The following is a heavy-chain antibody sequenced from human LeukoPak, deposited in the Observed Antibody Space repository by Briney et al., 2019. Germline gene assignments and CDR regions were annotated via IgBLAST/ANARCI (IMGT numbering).Heavy chain of an antibody. J-gene: IGHJ3*02. V-gene: IGHV3-7*01. CDR3: ARXRRPFDX. CDR1: GFTFSTYW. CDR2: VKQDGSDK. Sequence: GGSLRLSCAASGFTFSTYWMSWVRQAPGKGLEWVATVKQDGSDKYYVDSVKGRFTISRDSAKNSLYLQMNSLRAEDTAVYYCARXRRPFDXWGQGTMVXXS.